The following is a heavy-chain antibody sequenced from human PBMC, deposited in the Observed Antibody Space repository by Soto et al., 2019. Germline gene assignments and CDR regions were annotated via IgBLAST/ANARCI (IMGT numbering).Heavy chain of an antibody. V-gene: IGHV3-48*02. Sequence: PGGSLRLSCVASGFTFSSYSMNWVRQAPGKGPEWVSYISSSSTIYYADSVKGRFTISRDNAKNSLYLQMNSLRDEDTAVYYCARVDTAMSYGMDVWGQGTTVTVSS. CDR1: GFTFSSYS. CDR2: ISSSSTI. D-gene: IGHD5-18*01. CDR3: ARVDTAMSYGMDV. J-gene: IGHJ6*02.